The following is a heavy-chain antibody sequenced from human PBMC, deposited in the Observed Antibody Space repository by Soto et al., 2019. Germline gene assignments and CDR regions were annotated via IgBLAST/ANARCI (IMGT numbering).Heavy chain of an antibody. Sequence: GGSLRLSCAASGFTFSSYWMSWVRQAPGKGLEWVANIKQDGSEKYYVDSVKGRFTISRDNAKNSLYLQMNSLRAEDTAVYYCARIKTYYYDSSGYIGWYFDLWGRGTLVT. CDR3: ARIKTYYYDSSGYIGWYFDL. V-gene: IGHV3-7*01. J-gene: IGHJ2*01. D-gene: IGHD3-22*01. CDR2: IKQDGSEK. CDR1: GFTFSSYW.